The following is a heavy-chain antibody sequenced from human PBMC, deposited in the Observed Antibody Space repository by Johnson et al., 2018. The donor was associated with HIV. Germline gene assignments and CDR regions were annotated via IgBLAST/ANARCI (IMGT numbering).Heavy chain of an antibody. D-gene: IGHD5-12*01. CDR2: IRYDGSNK. CDR1: GFTFSSYG. Sequence: QVQLVESGGGVVQPGGSLRLSCAASGFTFSSYGMHWVRQAPGKGLEWVAFIRYDGSNKYYADSVKGRFTISRDNSKNTLYLQMNSLRAEDTAVYYCAKEPRAGRVATDDAFDIWGQGTMVTVSS. CDR3: AKEPRAGRVATDDAFDI. V-gene: IGHV3-30*02. J-gene: IGHJ3*02.